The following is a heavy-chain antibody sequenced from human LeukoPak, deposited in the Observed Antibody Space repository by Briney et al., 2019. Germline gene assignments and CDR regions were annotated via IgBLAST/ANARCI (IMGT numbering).Heavy chain of an antibody. V-gene: IGHV3-48*01. Sequence: PGGSLRLSCAASGFTFSTYSMNWVRQAPGKGLEWVSHISSSSSTISYADSVKGRFTISRDNAKNSLYLQMNSLRAEDTAVYYCAKSKATVYNWFDPWGQGTLVTVSS. CDR2: ISSSSSTI. J-gene: IGHJ5*02. CDR1: GFTFSTYS. D-gene: IGHD4-11*01. CDR3: AKSKATVYNWFDP.